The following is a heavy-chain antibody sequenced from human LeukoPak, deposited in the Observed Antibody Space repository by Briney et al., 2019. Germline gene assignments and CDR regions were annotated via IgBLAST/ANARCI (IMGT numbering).Heavy chain of an antibody. CDR2: IYYSGST. V-gene: IGHV4-59*08. CDR1: GGSISSYY. Sequence: SETLSLTCTVSGGSISSYYWSWIRQPPGKGLEWIGYIYYSGSTNYNPSLKSRVTISVDTSKNQFSLKLSSVTAADTAVYYCARQRFRDGYNPSFDCWGQGTLVTVSS. D-gene: IGHD5-24*01. J-gene: IGHJ4*02. CDR3: ARQRFRDGYNPSFDC.